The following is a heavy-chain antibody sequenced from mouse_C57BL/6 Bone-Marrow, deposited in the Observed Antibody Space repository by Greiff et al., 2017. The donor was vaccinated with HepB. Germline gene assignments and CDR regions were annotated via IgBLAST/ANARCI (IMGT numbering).Heavy chain of an antibody. V-gene: IGHV1-74*01. J-gene: IGHJ3*01. CDR2: IHPSDSDT. CDR1: GYTFTSYW. CDR3: AIDYYYGSSYEWFAY. Sequence: QVQLQQPGAELVKPGASVKVSCKASGYTFTSYWMHWVKQRPGQGLEWIGRIHPSDSDTNYNQKFKGKATLTVDKSSSTAYMQLSSLTSEDSAVYYCAIDYYYGSSYEWFAYWGQGTLVTVSA. D-gene: IGHD1-1*01.